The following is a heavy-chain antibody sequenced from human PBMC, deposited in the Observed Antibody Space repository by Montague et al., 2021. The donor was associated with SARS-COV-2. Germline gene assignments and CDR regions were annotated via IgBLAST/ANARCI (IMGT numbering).Heavy chain of an antibody. V-gene: IGHV4-39*01. Sequence: SETLSLTCTVSGGSVSRISSHWGWIRQPPGKGLEYIGSFYYAGGTQYNPSLKSRVTISVDTSNDQFSLKMNSVTAADTAVYFRARLYGSSFDYWGRGTLVTVSS. CDR3: ARLYGSSFDY. J-gene: IGHJ4*02. CDR2: FYYAGGT. D-gene: IGHD4-17*01. CDR1: GGSVSRISSH.